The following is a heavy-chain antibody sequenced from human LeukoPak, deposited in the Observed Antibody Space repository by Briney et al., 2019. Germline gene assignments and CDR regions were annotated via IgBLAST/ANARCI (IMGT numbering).Heavy chain of an antibody. Sequence: PGGSLRLSCAASVFTFSSYAMSWVRQAPGKGLEWVSAISGSGGSTYYADSVKGRFTISRDNSKNTRYLQMNSLRAEDTAVYYCAKASKGTIFGVVTRLYYYYGMDVWGQGTTVTVSS. CDR2: ISGSGGST. D-gene: IGHD3-3*01. CDR3: AKASKGTIFGVVTRLYYYYGMDV. J-gene: IGHJ6*02. CDR1: VFTFSSYA. V-gene: IGHV3-23*01.